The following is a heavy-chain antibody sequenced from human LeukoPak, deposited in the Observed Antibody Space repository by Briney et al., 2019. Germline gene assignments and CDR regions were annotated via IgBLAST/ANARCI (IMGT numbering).Heavy chain of an antibody. CDR1: GYTFTGYY. D-gene: IGHD3-22*01. Sequence: ASVKVSCKASGYTFTGYYMHWVRQAPGQGLEWMGWINPNSGGTNYAQKFQGRVTMTRHTSISTAYMELSRLRSDDTAVYYCARDQYYYDSSGYSFPQVIEDYWGQGTLVTVSS. J-gene: IGHJ4*02. CDR3: ARDQYYYDSSGYSFPQVIEDY. CDR2: INPNSGGT. V-gene: IGHV1-2*02.